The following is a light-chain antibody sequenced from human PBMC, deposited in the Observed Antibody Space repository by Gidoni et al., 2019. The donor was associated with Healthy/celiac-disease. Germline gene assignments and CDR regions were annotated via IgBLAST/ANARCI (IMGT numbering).Light chain of an antibody. V-gene: IGKV1-39*01. J-gene: IGKJ5*01. CDR3: QQSYSTPSIT. Sequence: DIQMTQSPSSLPASVGDRVTITCRASQSISSYLNWYQQKPGKAPKRLIYAASSLQSGVPSRFSGSGSGTDFTLTISSLQPEDFATYYCQQSYSTPSITFGQGTRLEIK. CDR1: QSISSY. CDR2: AAS.